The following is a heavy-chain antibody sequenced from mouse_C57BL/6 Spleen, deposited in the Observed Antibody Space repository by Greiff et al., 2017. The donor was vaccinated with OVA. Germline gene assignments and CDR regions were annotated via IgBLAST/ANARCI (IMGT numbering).Heavy chain of an antibody. CDR3: ARSFYYGSPHY. V-gene: IGHV1-26*01. J-gene: IGHJ2*01. D-gene: IGHD1-1*01. CDR1: GYTFTDYY. CDR2: INPNNGGT. Sequence: EVQLQQSGPELVKPGASVKISCKASGYTFTDYYMNWVKQSHGKSLEWIGDINPNNGGTSYNQKFKGKATLTVDKSSSTAYMELRSLTSEDSAVYYCARSFYYGSPHYWGQGTTLTVSS.